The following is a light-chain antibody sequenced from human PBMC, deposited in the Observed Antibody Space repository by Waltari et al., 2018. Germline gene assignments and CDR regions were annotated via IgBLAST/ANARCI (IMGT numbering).Light chain of an antibody. Sequence: QSALTQPRSVSGSPGQSVTIPCTGTSSDVGGYNHVSWYQQHPGEAPKLIFYDVTKRPSGVPDRFSGSKSGNTASLTISGLQAEDEADYYCCSFAGSYTWVFGGGTKVTVL. CDR1: SSDVGGYNH. V-gene: IGLV2-11*01. J-gene: IGLJ3*02. CDR2: DVT. CDR3: CSFAGSYTWV.